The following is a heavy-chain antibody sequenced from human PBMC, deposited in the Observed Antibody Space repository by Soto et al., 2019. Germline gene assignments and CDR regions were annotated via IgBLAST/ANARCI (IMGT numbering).Heavy chain of an antibody. CDR2: ISYDGSNK. D-gene: IGHD5-12*01. V-gene: IGHV3-30*18. Sequence: GGSLRLSCAASGFTFSSYGMHWVRQAPGKGLEWVAVISYDGSNKYYADSVKGRFTISRDNSKNTLYLQMNSLRAEDTAVYYCAKDGYSGYDSGSFDYWGQGTLVTVSS. J-gene: IGHJ4*02. CDR1: GFTFSSYG. CDR3: AKDGYSGYDSGSFDY.